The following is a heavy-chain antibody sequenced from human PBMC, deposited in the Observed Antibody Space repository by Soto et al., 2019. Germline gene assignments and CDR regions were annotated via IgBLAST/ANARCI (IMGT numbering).Heavy chain of an antibody. J-gene: IGHJ6*02. CDR2: IYYSGST. D-gene: IGHD6-13*01. Sequence: SETLSLTCTVSGGSISSSSYYWGWIRQPPGKGLEWIGSIYYSGSTNYNPSLKSRVTISVDTSKNQFSLKLSSVTAADTAVYYCARNSGYSSSWYDYYYYGMDVWGQGTTVTVSS. CDR1: GGSISSSSYY. V-gene: IGHV4-39*07. CDR3: ARNSGYSSSWYDYYYYGMDV.